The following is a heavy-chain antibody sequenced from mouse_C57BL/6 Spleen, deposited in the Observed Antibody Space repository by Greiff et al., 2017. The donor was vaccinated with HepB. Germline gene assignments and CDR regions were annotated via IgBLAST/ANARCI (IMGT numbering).Heavy chain of an antibody. CDR2: INPNNGGT. V-gene: IGHV1-26*01. J-gene: IGHJ2*01. CDR1: GYTFTDYY. Sequence: VQLQQSGPELVKPGASVKISCKASGYTFTDYYMNWVKQSHGKSLEWIGDINPNNGGTSYNQKFKCKATLTVDKSSSTAYMELRSLTSEDSAVYYCAREGGQLRLRHYFDYWGQGTTLTVSS. CDR3: AREGGQLRLRHYFDY. D-gene: IGHD3-2*02.